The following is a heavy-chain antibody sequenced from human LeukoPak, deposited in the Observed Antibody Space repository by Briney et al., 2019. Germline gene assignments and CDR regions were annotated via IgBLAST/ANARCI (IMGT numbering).Heavy chain of an antibody. CDR3: ARDADTSAFYWYFDL. J-gene: IGHJ2*01. CDR2: MWADGSKT. Sequence: GGSLRLSCTASGFPLSNYGMHWVRQASGKGLELVALMWADGSKTSYANSVKGRFTISRDISRNTLYLQMNSLRAEDTALYYCARDADTSAFYWYFDLWGRGTLVTVSS. CDR1: GFPLSNYG. D-gene: IGHD1-26*01. V-gene: IGHV3-33*01.